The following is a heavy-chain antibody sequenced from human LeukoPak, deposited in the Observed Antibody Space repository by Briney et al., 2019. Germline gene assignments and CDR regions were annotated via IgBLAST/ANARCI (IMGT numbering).Heavy chain of an antibody. V-gene: IGHV4-34*01. Sequence: KPSETLSLTCAVHGGSFSGYYWSWIRQPPGKGLEWIGEINHSGSTNYNPSPKSRVTISVDTSKNQFSLKLSSVTAADTAVYYCARVYYDYVWGSYRTYFDYWGQGTLVTVSS. D-gene: IGHD3-16*02. CDR3: ARVYYDYVWGSYRTYFDY. CDR1: GGSFSGYY. J-gene: IGHJ4*02. CDR2: INHSGST.